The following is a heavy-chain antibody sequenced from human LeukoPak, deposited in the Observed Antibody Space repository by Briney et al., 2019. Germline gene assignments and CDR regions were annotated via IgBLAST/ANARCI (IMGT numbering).Heavy chain of an antibody. J-gene: IGHJ4*02. V-gene: IGHV4-38-2*02. CDR1: GYSTSSGYY. D-gene: IGHD3-3*01. CDR2: IYHSGST. Sequence: SETLSLTCTVSGYSTSSGYYWGWIRQPPGKGLEWIGSIYHSGSTYYNPSLKSRVTISVDTSKNQFSLKLSSVTAADTAVYYCAWVTYYDFWSGYHTFDYWGQGTLVTVSS. CDR3: AWVTYYDFWSGYHTFDY.